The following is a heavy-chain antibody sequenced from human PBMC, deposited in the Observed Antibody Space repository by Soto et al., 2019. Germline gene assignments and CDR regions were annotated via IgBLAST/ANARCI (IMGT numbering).Heavy chain of an antibody. CDR1: GFIFSNYE. J-gene: IGHJ4*02. V-gene: IGHV3-48*03. D-gene: IGHD1-26*01. CDR2: ISGDGDTI. Sequence: GGSLRLSCAASGFIFSNYEMHWVRQAPGKGLEWVSSISGDGDTIYNADSVRGRFTVSRDNAKKSLYLQMNSLRAEDTALYYCARDLGSGNFDYWGQGTMVTVYS. CDR3: ARDLGSGNFDY.